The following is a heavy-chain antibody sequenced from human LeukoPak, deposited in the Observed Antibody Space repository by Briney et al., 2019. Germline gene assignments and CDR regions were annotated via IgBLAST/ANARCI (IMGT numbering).Heavy chain of an antibody. D-gene: IGHD6-13*01. CDR3: AKRARRGIGADGDGFDI. J-gene: IGHJ3*02. V-gene: IGHV3-9*01. Sequence: GGSLRLSCAASGFIFHDYAMHWVRQVPGKGLEWVSGISWNSAAIGYADSVRGRFIISRDNAKNSLYLQMNSLRFEDTALYYCAKRARRGIGADGDGFDIWGQRTMVTLSS. CDR2: ISWNSAAI. CDR1: GFIFHDYA.